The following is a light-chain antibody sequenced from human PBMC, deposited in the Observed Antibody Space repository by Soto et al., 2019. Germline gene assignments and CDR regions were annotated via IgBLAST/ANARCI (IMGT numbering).Light chain of an antibody. V-gene: IGLV2-18*02. J-gene: IGLJ1*01. Sequence: QSPMTPAPSVSGSPGQSITISWTANSSDIGSYNRVSWYQQPPGTAPKLMLYEVSNPPSGVPDRFSGSKYGNTASLTICGLQAEDEADYCCNSFTITSTYGFGTWTKVNV. CDR1: SSDIGSYNR. CDR2: EVS. CDR3: NSFTITSTYG.